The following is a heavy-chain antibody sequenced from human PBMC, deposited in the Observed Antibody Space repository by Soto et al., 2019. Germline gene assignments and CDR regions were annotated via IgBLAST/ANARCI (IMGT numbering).Heavy chain of an antibody. D-gene: IGHD6-13*01. Sequence: GRYLRLSCSVSGFTFSSYAMHWVRQAPGKGLEYVAAMSNDGDSTYYADSVKGRFTISRDNSKNTLFLQMSSLRTEDTAVYYCVKDSDSSSLGTFDYWGQGTLVTVS. CDR3: VKDSDSSSLGTFDY. CDR2: MSNDGDST. CDR1: GFTFSSYA. V-gene: IGHV3-64D*08. J-gene: IGHJ4*02.